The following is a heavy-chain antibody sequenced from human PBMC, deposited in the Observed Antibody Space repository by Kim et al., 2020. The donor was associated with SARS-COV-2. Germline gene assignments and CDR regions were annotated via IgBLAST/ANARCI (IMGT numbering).Heavy chain of an antibody. Sequence: GESLKISCKGSGYSFTSYWIGWVRQMPGKGLEWMGIIYPGDSDTRYSPSFQGQVTISADKSISTAYLQWSSLKASDTAMYYCARAKPKKYSGYDWDYYYGMDVWGQGTTVTVSS. CDR3: ARAKPKKYSGYDWDYYYGMDV. V-gene: IGHV5-51*01. J-gene: IGHJ6*02. CDR1: GYSFTSYW. D-gene: IGHD5-12*01. CDR2: IYPGDSDT.